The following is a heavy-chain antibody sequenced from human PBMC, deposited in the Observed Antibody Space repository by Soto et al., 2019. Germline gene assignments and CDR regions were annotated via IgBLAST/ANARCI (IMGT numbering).Heavy chain of an antibody. CDR2: INWNSGSI. J-gene: IGHJ6*02. CDR1: GFTFDDYA. D-gene: IGHD3-10*01. Sequence: EEQLVESGGGLVQPGRSLRLSCAASGFTFDDYAMHWVRQAPGKGLEWVSGINWNSGSIGYAASVKGRFTISRDNAKTSLYLQMNSLRAEDPALYYCATDRGSGSYAANYYYYGMDVWGQGTTVTVSS. CDR3: ATDRGSGSYAANYYYYGMDV. V-gene: IGHV3-9*01.